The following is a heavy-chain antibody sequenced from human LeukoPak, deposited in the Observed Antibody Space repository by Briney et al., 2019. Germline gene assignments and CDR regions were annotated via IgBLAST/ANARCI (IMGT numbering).Heavy chain of an antibody. J-gene: IGHJ6*02. Sequence: GASVKVSCKASGGTFSKYGVSWVRQAPGQGLEWMAGITPIFGTTSYAQEFQDRVTVTADVSTTTSYMELSSLKFEDTAVYHCATSMGYGMDVWGQGTTVTVSS. D-gene: IGHD1-26*01. CDR1: GGTFSKYG. CDR2: ITPIFGTT. V-gene: IGHV1-69*13. CDR3: ATSMGYGMDV.